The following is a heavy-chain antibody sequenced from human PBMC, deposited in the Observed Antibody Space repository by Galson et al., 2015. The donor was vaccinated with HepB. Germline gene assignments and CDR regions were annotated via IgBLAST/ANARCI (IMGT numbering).Heavy chain of an antibody. CDR3: AKDTGGKYNDFWSGYFAYFDH. Sequence: SLRLSCAASGFTFDDYAMSWVRQAPGKGLEWVSGITWNSGSVAYSDSVRGRFTISRDNAKNTLYLQMSSVSAEDTALYFCAKDTGGKYNDFWSGYFAYFDHWGQGTLVTVSS. CDR1: GFTFDDYA. J-gene: IGHJ4*02. D-gene: IGHD3-3*01. V-gene: IGHV3-9*01. CDR2: ITWNSGSV.